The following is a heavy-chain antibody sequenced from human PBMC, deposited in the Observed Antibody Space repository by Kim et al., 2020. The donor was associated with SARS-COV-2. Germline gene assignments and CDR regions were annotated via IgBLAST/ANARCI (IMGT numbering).Heavy chain of an antibody. CDR3: VSRRAGRSGCIDY. CDR2: IYHTGST. J-gene: IGHJ4*02. CDR1: SASFSSYY. Sequence: SETLSLTCTVSSASFSSYYWSWIRQPPGKGLEWIGYIYHTGSTNYNPSLKSRVAISVDSSKNQFSLNLSSVTTADTAVYYCVSRRAGRSGCIDYWGQGT. D-gene: IGHD5-12*01. V-gene: IGHV4-59*03.